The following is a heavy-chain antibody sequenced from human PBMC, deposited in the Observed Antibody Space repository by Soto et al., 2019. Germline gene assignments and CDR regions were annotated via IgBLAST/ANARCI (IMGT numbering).Heavy chain of an antibody. Sequence: QVQLVESGGGLVKPGGSLRLSCAASGFTFSDYYMSWIRQAPGKGLEWVSYISSSGSTIYYADSVKGRFTISRDNAKNSLYLQMNSLRAEDTAVYYCASHPHAPISFLWYFDYWGQGTLVTVSS. CDR1: GFTFSDYY. CDR2: ISSSGSTI. J-gene: IGHJ4*02. D-gene: IGHD3-3*02. V-gene: IGHV3-11*01. CDR3: ASHPHAPISFLWYFDY.